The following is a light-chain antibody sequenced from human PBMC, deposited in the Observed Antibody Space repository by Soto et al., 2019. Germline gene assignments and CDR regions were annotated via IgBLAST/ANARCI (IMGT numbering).Light chain of an antibody. V-gene: IGLV2-14*01. Sequence: QSALTQPASVSGSPGQSITISCTGTSSDVGGYNYVSWYQQHPGKVPKVMIYEVSNRPSGVSNRFSGSKSGNTASLTISGLQAEDEADYYCSSYTSRNTYVFGTGTQLTVL. CDR2: EVS. J-gene: IGLJ1*01. CDR1: SSDVGGYNY. CDR3: SSYTSRNTYV.